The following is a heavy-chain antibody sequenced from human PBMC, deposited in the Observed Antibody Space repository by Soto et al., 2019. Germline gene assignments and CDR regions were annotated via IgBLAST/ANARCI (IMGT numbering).Heavy chain of an antibody. CDR1: GGSVTVGNYY. J-gene: IGHJ4*02. V-gene: IGHV4-31*03. D-gene: IGHD3-22*01. CDR2: IYYRGSS. CDR3: ARGLSSGYYEFDC. Sequence: SETLARTCTVSGGSVTVGNYYCIWIGQQPGKGLEWIGYIYYRGSSYYDPSLKSRVSISVDTSKNQFSLKLNSVTAADTAVYYCARGLSSGYYEFDCWGQGTLVTAPQ.